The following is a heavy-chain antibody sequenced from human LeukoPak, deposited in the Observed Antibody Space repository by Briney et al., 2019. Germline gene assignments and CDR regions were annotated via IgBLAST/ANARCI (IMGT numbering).Heavy chain of an antibody. D-gene: IGHD3-10*01. CDR3: ARGGYYGSGSYYNVY. J-gene: IGHJ4*02. CDR2: INHSGST. V-gene: IGHV4-34*01. CDR1: GGSFSGYY. Sequence: SETLSLTCAVYGGSFSGYYWSWIRQPPGKGLEGIGEINHSGSTNYNPSLKSRVTISVDTSKNQFSLKLSSVTAADTAVYYCARGGYYGSGSYYNVYWGQGTLVTVSS.